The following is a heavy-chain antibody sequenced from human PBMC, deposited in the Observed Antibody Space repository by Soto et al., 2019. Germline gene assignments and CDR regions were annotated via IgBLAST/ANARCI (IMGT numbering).Heavy chain of an antibody. CDR1: GYTFTSYG. Sequence: GASVKVSCKASGYTFTSYGISWVRQAPGQGLEWMGWISAYNGNTNYAQKLQGRVTMTTDTSTSTAYMELRSLRSDDTAVYYCAREMTRTGAYYYYYGMDVWGQGTTVTVSS. D-gene: IGHD1-26*01. V-gene: IGHV1-18*01. J-gene: IGHJ6*02. CDR3: AREMTRTGAYYYYYGMDV. CDR2: ISAYNGNT.